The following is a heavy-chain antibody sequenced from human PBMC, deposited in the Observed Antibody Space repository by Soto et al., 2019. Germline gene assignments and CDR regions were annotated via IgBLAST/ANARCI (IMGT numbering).Heavy chain of an antibody. Sequence: QVQLVQSGAEVKKPGSSVKVSCKASGGTFSSYAISWVRQAPGQGLEWMGGIIPIFDTANYAQKFQGRVTITADESXXTXYXELSSLRSEDTAVYYCARYDCISSSCYYYYYYGMDVWGQGTTVTVSS. CDR2: IIPIFDTA. CDR1: GGTFSSYA. V-gene: IGHV1-69*12. J-gene: IGHJ6*02. CDR3: ARYDCISSSCYYYYYYGMDV. D-gene: IGHD2-2*01.